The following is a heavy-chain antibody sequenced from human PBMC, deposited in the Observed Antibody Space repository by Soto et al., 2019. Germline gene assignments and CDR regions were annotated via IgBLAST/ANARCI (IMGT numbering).Heavy chain of an antibody. CDR2: IYYSGST. CDR3: AREFGFTFGGVIAH. CDR1: GCSISSGDYY. J-gene: IGHJ5*02. D-gene: IGHD3-16*01. V-gene: IGHV4-30-4*01. Sequence: PXETLSLTCTVSGCSISSGDYYWSWIRQPPGKGLEWIGYIYYSGSTYYNPSLKSRVTISVDTSKNQFSLKLSSVTAADTAVYYCAREFGFTFGGVIAHWGQGTLVTVSS.